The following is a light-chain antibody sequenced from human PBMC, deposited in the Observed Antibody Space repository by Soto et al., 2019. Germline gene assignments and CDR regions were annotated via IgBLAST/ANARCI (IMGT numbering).Light chain of an antibody. CDR2: DVS. V-gene: IGLV2-14*01. CDR1: SSDVGGYNY. J-gene: IGLJ1*01. CDR3: CSYTTSNTRQIV. Sequence: VLTQPASVSGSPGQSITISCTGTSSDVGGYNYVSWYQQHPGKAPKFMIYDVSNRPSGVSNRFSGSKSGNTASLTISGLQAEDEADYYCCSYTTSNTRQIVFGTGTKVPVL.